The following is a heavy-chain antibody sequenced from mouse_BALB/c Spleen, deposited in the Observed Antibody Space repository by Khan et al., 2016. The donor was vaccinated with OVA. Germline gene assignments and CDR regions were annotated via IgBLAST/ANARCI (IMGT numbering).Heavy chain of an antibody. D-gene: IGHD1-1*02. J-gene: IGHJ3*01. V-gene: IGHV1-54*01. CDR3: ARGGYGSLAY. CDR1: GYAFNNYM. CDR2: INPGSGGT. Sequence: QVQLQQSGAELVRPGTSVKVSCKASGYAFNNYMLEWVKQRPGQGLEWIGVINPGSGGTNYNEKFKGKATLTADKSSNNAYMQLSSLTSDDSAGYVCARGGYGSLAYWGQGTLVTVSA.